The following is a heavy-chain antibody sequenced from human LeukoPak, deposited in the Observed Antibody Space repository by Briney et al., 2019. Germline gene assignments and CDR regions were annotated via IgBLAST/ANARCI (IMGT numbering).Heavy chain of an antibody. CDR3: ARGGYSSSWYDWFDP. J-gene: IGHJ5*02. V-gene: IGHV5-51*01. D-gene: IGHD6-13*01. Sequence: GESLKISCKGSGYSFTSYWIGWVRQMPGKGLEWMGIIYPGDSDTRYSPSFQGQVTISADKSISTAYLQWSSMKAPDTAMYYCARGGYSSSWYDWFDPWGQGTLVTVSS. CDR1: GYSFTSYW. CDR2: IYPGDSDT.